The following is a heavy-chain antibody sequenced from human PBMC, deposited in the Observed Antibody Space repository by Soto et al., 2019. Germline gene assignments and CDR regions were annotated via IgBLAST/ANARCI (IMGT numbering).Heavy chain of an antibody. CDR1: GGSFSGYY. CDR3: ARGRDRGGDCSSTSCYVAFDI. D-gene: IGHD2-2*01. V-gene: IGHV4-34*01. CDR2: INHSGST. Sequence: PSETLSLTCAVYGGSFSGYYWSWIRQPPGKGLEWIGEINHSGSTNYNPSLKSRVTISVDTSKNQFSLKLSSVTAADTAVYYCARGRDRGGDCSSTSCYVAFDIWGQGTMVTVSS. J-gene: IGHJ3*02.